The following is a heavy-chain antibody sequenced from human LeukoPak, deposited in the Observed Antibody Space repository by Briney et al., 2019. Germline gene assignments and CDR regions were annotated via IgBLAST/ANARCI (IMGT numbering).Heavy chain of an antibody. J-gene: IGHJ3*02. CDR2: IYYTGST. D-gene: IGHD3-10*01. CDR3: ARDSLLYYAFDI. V-gene: IGHV4-30-4*07. CDR1: GGSISSGGYS. Sequence: SETLSLTCAVSGGSISSGGYSWSWIRQPPGKGLEWIGYIYYTGSTFYNPSLKSRLSISVETSKNQFSLKLSSVTAADTAVYYCARDSLLYYAFDIWGHRTRVTVSS.